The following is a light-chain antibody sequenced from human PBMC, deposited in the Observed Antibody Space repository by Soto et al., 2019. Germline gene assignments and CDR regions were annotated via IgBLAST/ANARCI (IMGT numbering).Light chain of an antibody. J-gene: IGKJ4*01. CDR1: QSVSSTY. CDR3: QQYGSSPLT. V-gene: IGKV3-20*01. CDR2: GAS. Sequence: EIVLTQSPGTMSLSPGDRATLSCRASQSVSSTYLAWYQQKPGQAPRLLIHGASSRATGVPVRFSGSGSGTDFTLTSSRLEPEDFAMYYCQQYGSSPLTFGGGTKVEIK.